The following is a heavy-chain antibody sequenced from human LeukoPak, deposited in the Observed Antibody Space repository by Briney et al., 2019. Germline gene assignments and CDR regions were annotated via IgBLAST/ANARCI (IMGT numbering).Heavy chain of an antibody. CDR3: ARDEADMTSDY. Sequence: SETLSLTCTVSGGSISSSSYYWGWIRQPPGKGLEWIGSIYYSGSTYYNPSLKSRVTISVDTSKNQFSLKLSSVTAADTAVYYCARDEADMTSDYWGQGTLVTVSS. CDR2: IYYSGST. CDR1: GGSISSSSYY. D-gene: IGHD3-9*01. J-gene: IGHJ4*02. V-gene: IGHV4-39*07.